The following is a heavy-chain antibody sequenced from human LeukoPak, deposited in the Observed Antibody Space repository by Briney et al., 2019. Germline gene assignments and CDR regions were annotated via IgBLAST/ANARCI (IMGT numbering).Heavy chain of an antibody. Sequence: GGSLRLSCAASGFTFSIYAMNWVRQAPGKGLEWVSAISSDGGSTYYADSVKGRFTISRDNSKDTLSLQMKSLRAEDTAVYSPPCYFDYWGQGTLVTVSS. CDR2: ISSDGGST. V-gene: IGHV3-23*01. CDR1: GFTFSIYA. CDR3: PCYFDY. J-gene: IGHJ4*02.